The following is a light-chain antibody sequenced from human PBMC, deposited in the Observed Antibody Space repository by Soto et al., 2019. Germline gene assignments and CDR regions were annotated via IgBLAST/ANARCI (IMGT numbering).Light chain of an antibody. Sequence: QSALTQPRSVSGSPGQSVTISCTGTNSDVGEYNYVSWYQQYPGKAPKPLMSGVSERPSEVPERFSGSKFGNTGSLTISGLEAEDEADYDFCSYVHTDTSVFCVGTKLTVL. CDR2: GVS. CDR1: NSDVGEYNY. V-gene: IGLV2-11*02. J-gene: IGLJ3*02. CDR3: CSYVHTDTSV.